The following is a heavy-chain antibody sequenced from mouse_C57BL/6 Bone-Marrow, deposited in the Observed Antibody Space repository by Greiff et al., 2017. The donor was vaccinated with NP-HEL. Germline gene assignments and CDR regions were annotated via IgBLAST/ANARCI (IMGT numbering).Heavy chain of an antibody. J-gene: IGHJ4*01. CDR1: GYSITSDY. V-gene: IGHV3-8*01. CDR2: ISYSGST. D-gene: IGHD1-1*01. Sequence: EVKVVESGPGLAKPSQTLSLTCSVTGYSITSDYWNWIRKFPGNKLEYMGYISYSGSTYYNPSLKSRISITRDTSKNQYYLQLNSVTTEDTATYYCARSIYYYGSSYAMDYWGQGTSVTVSS. CDR3: ARSIYYYGSSYAMDY.